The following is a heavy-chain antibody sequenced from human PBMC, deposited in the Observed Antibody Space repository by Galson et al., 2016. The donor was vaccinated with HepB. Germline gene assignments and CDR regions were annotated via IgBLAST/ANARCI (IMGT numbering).Heavy chain of an antibody. CDR3: ARSPRITVPYFDS. D-gene: IGHD4-17*01. V-gene: IGHV4-59*01. CDR1: GVSITTYF. Sequence: SETLSLTCSVSGVSITTYFWHWIRQAPGKGLEWLGFVRYSGTTDYNPSLKSRITISTDTSKNQISLTLTSVTAADSALYYCARSPRITVPYFDSWGQGTLVTAS. J-gene: IGHJ4*02. CDR2: VRYSGTT.